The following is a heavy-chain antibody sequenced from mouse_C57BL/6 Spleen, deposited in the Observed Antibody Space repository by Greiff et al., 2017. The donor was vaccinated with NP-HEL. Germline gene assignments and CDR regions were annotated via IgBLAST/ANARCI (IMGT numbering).Heavy chain of an antibody. Sequence: EVQGVESGGGLVQPKGSLKLSCAASGFTFNTYAMHWVRQAPGKGLEWVARIRSKSSNYATYYADSVKDRFTISRDDSQSMLYLQMNNLKTEDTAMYYCVRDYSNSFYWYFDVWGTGTTVTVSS. CDR2: IRSKSSNYAT. J-gene: IGHJ1*03. CDR1: GFTFNTYA. D-gene: IGHD2-5*01. V-gene: IGHV10-3*01. CDR3: VRDYSNSFYWYFDV.